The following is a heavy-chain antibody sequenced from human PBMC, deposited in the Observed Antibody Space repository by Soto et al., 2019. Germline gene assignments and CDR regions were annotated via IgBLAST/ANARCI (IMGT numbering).Heavy chain of an antibody. CDR3: ARTYDFWSGYYVWFDP. CDR1: RYTFNSYA. D-gene: IGHD3-3*01. J-gene: IGHJ5*02. V-gene: IGHV1-18*01. Sequence: ASVKVSCKASRYTFNSYAISWARQAPGQGREWMGWISAYNGNTNYAQKLQGRVTMTTDTSTSTAYMELRSLRSDDTAVYYCARTYDFWSGYYVWFDPWGQRTLVTVSS. CDR2: ISAYNGNT.